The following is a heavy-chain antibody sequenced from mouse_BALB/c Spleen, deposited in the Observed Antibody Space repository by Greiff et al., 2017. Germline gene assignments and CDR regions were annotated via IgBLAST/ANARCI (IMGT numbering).Heavy chain of an antibody. D-gene: IGHD1-2*01. CDR3: AHHYYFDY. V-gene: IGHV1-82*01. J-gene: IGHJ2*01. CDR1: GYAFSSSW. Sequence: QVQLKQSGPELVKPGASVKISCKASGYAFSSSWMNWVKQRPGQGLEWIGRIYPGDGDTNYNGKFKGKATLTADKSSSTAYMQLSSLTSVDSAVYFCAHHYYFDYWGQGTTLTVSS. CDR2: IYPGDGDT.